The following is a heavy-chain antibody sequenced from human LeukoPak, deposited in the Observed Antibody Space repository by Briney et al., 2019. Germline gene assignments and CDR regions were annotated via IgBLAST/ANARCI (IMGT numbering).Heavy chain of an antibody. CDR3: ARLQGYCSGGSCYSEYYFDY. CDR1: GGSISSYY. CDR2: IYTSGST. D-gene: IGHD2-15*01. Sequence: PSETLSLTCTVSGGSISSYYWSWIRQPPGKGLEWIGYIYTSGSTNYNPSLKSRVTISVDTSKNQFSLKLSSVTAADTAVYYCARLQGYCSGGSCYSEYYFDYWGQGTLVTVSS. V-gene: IGHV4-4*09. J-gene: IGHJ4*02.